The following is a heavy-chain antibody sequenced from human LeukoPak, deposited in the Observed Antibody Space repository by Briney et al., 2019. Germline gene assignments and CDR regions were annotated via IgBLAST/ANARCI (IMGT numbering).Heavy chain of an antibody. Sequence: PGGSLRLSCAASGFTFSSYSMNWVRQAPGKGLEWVSSISSSSTYIYYADSVKGRFTISRDNAENSLYLQMNSLRAEDTAVYYCARGWQYSSSWDSFDYWGQGTLVTVSS. CDR3: ARGWQYSSSWDSFDY. D-gene: IGHD6-13*01. CDR1: GFTFSSYS. CDR2: ISSSSTYI. J-gene: IGHJ4*02. V-gene: IGHV3-21*01.